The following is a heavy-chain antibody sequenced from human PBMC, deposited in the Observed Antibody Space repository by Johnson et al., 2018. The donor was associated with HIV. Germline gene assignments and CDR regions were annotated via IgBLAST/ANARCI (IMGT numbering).Heavy chain of an antibody. D-gene: IGHD4-17*01. CDR2: ISYDGSNK. J-gene: IGHJ3*02. CDR1: GFTFSSYA. V-gene: IGHV3-30-3*01. Sequence: VQLVESGGGVVQPGWSLRLSCAASGFTFSSYAMHWVRQAPGKGLEWVAVISYDGSNKYYADSVKGRFTISRDNSTNTLYLQMNSLRAEDTAVYYCARAMTTVSTWAFDIWCQGTMVTVSS. CDR3: ARAMTTVSTWAFDI.